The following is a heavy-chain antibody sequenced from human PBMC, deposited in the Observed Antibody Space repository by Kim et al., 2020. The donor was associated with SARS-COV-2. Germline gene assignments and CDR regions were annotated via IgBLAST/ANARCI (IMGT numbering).Heavy chain of an antibody. Sequence: GGSLRLSCAASGFTFSSYAMSWVRQAPGKGLEWVSAISGSGGSTYYADSVKGRFTISRDNSKNTLYLQMNSLRAEDTAVYYCAKAVYGSGSYYNVPYYYYYYGMDVWGQGTTVTVSS. V-gene: IGHV3-23*01. CDR1: GFTFSSYA. CDR2: ISGSGGST. J-gene: IGHJ6*02. CDR3: AKAVYGSGSYYNVPYYYYYYGMDV. D-gene: IGHD3-10*01.